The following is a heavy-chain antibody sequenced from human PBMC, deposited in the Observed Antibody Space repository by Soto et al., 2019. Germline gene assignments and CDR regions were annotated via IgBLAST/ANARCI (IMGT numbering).Heavy chain of an antibody. D-gene: IGHD3-10*01. CDR3: ARGDRGGSGSPASYYFSGLDV. CDR2: VSANGDIT. V-gene: IGHV3-23*01. CDR1: GFTFSEYA. Sequence: EVKVLESGGDLVQPGGSLRLSCVASGFTFSEYAMTWVRQAPGKGLDWVSSVSANGDITYYADSVKGRFTISRDNSNNTLLLQMNSLRAEDTALYYCARGDRGGSGSPASYYFSGLDVWGQGNTVIVSS. J-gene: IGHJ6*02.